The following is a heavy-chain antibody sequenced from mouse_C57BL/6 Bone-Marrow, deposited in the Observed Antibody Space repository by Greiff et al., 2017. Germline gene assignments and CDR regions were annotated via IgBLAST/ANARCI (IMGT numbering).Heavy chain of an antibody. CDR2: TYWDDAN. CDR1: GFSLSTSGMG. Sequence: QVTLKVSGPGILQSSQTLSLSCSFSGFSLSTSGMGVSWLRHPSGKGLEWLAHTYWDDANRYNPFLKSPPTTSKDTSSNPVLPHITSVDTADTATYCCARIPIYFYGSRPSYWYFDVWGTGTTVTVSS. V-gene: IGHV8-12*01. D-gene: IGHD1-1*01. CDR3: ARIPIYFYGSRPSYWYFDV. J-gene: IGHJ1*03.